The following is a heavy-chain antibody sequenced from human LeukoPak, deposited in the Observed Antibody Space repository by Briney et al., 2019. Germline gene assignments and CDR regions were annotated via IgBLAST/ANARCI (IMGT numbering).Heavy chain of an antibody. CDR2: INHSGST. J-gene: IGHJ4*02. D-gene: IGHD4-23*01. CDR3: ASLGETTVVTGGDY. Sequence: SETLSLTCAVYGGSFSGYYWSWIRQPPGKGLEWIGEINHSGSTNYDPSLKSRVTISVDTSKNQFSLKPSSVTAADTAVYYCASLGETTVVTGGDYWGQGTLVTVSS. CDR1: GGSFSGYY. V-gene: IGHV4-34*01.